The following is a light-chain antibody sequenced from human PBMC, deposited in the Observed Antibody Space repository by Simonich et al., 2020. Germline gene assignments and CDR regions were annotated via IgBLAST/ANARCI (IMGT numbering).Light chain of an antibody. Sequence: DIVMTQSPDSLAVSLGERAPINCNSSQSVLYSSNNKNYLAWYQQKPGQPPKLLIYWASTRESGVPDLFSGSGSGTDFTLTISSLQAEDVAVYYCQQYYSTPWTFGQGTKVEIK. CDR3: QQYYSTPWT. J-gene: IGKJ1*01. CDR2: WAS. CDR1: QSVLYSSNNKNY. V-gene: IGKV4-1*01.